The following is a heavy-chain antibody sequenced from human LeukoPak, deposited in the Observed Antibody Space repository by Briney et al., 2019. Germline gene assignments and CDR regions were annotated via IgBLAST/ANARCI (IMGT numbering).Heavy chain of an antibody. CDR2: ISYDGSNK. J-gene: IGHJ4*02. CDR3: ARDRPSTVVTLGGYFDY. CDR1: GFTFSSYA. D-gene: IGHD4-23*01. V-gene: IGHV3-30-3*01. Sequence: GGSLRLSCAASGFTFSSYAMHWVRQAPGKGLEWVAVISYDGSNKYYADSVKGRFTISRDNSKNTLYLQMNSLRAEDTAVYYCARDRPSTVVTLGGYFDYWGQGTLVTVSS.